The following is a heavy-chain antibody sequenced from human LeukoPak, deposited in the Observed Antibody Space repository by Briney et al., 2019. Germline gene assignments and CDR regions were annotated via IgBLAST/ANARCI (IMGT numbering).Heavy chain of an antibody. CDR3: ARSGYNWNDVIFFDY. CDR2: TSSSGTTI. D-gene: IGHD1-1*01. Sequence: GGSLRLSCAASGFTFSSYEMNWVRQAPGKGLEWVSDTSSSGTTIHYADSVKGRFTISRDNAKNSLYLQMNSLRAEDTAVYYCARSGYNWNDVIFFDYWGQGTLVTVSS. J-gene: IGHJ4*02. CDR1: GFTFSSYE. V-gene: IGHV3-48*03.